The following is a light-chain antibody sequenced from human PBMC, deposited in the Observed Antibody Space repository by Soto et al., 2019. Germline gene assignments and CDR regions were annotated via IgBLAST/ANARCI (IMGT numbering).Light chain of an antibody. J-gene: IGKJ4*01. CDR3: QQRSSWPPT. CDR1: QSVSSSD. CDR2: GAS. V-gene: IGKV3-11*01. Sequence: ETVLTQSPGTLSLSPGERATLSCRASQSVSSSDLAWYQQKGGQAPRLLIYGASNRATGIPARFSGSGSGTDFTLTISNLEPEDFAVYYCQQRSSWPPTFGGGTKVDIK.